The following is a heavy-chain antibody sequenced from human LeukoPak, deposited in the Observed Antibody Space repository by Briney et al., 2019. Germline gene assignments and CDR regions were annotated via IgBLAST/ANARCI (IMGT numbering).Heavy chain of an antibody. CDR2: FDPEDGET. V-gene: IGHV1-24*01. J-gene: IGHJ3*02. CDR3: ATSPGGPNHDAFDI. CDR1: GYTLTELS. Sequence: ASVKVSCKVSGYTLTELSMHWVRQAPGKGLEWMGGFDPEDGETIYAQKFQGRVTMTEDTSTDTAYMELSSLRSEDTAVYYCATSPGGPNHDAFDIWGQGTIVTVSS. D-gene: IGHD3-16*01.